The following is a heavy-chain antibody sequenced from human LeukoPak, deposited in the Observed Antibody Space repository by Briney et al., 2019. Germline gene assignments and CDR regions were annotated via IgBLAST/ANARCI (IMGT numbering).Heavy chain of an antibody. CDR3: ARDGDGYPY. CDR1: GLIFSNYW. J-gene: IGHJ4*02. CDR2: IKEDGSAK. D-gene: IGHD5-18*01. V-gene: IGHV3-7*01. Sequence: PGGSLRLSCAASGLIFSNYWMSWVRQTPGKGLEWVANIKEDGSAKYYVDSVKGRFTISRDNAKSFLYLQMNSLRVEDTAVYYYARDGDGYPYWGQGTLVTVSA.